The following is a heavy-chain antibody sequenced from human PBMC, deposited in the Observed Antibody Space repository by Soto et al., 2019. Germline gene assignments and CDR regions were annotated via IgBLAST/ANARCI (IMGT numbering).Heavy chain of an antibody. Sequence: PGESLKISCKGSGYSFTSYWTSWVRQMPGKGLEWMGRIDPSDSYTNYSPSFQGHVTISADKSISTAYLQWSSLKASDTAMYYRARFPSPAAPYYYYYGMDVWGQGTTVTVSS. J-gene: IGHJ6*02. D-gene: IGHD6-25*01. CDR2: IDPSDSYT. CDR1: GYSFTSYW. CDR3: ARFPSPAAPYYYYYGMDV. V-gene: IGHV5-10-1*01.